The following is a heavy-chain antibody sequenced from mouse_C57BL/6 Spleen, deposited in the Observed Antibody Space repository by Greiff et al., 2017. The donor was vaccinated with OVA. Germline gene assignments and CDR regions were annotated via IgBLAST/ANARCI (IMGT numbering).Heavy chain of an antibody. CDR1: GYSITSGYY. J-gene: IGHJ3*01. D-gene: IGHD1-1*01. CDR3: ARGPFYAWFAY. Sequence: VQLQQSGPGLVKPSQSLSLTCSVTGYSITSGYYWNWIRQFPGNKLEWMGYISYDGSNNYNPSLKNRISITRDTSKNQFFLKLNSVTTEDTATYYCARGPFYAWFAYWGQGTLVTVSA. V-gene: IGHV3-6*01. CDR2: ISYDGSN.